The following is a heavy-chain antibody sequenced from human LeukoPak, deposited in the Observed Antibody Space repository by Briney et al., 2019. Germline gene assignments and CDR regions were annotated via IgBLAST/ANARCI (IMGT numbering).Heavy chain of an antibody. D-gene: IGHD3-10*01. J-gene: IGHJ1*01. CDR1: GFTFSSYA. CDR2: ISYDGSNK. V-gene: IGHV3-30-3*01. Sequence: GGSLRLSCAASGFTFSSYAMHWVRQAPGKGLEWVAVISYDGSNKYYADSVKGRFTISRDNSKNTLYLQMNSLRAEDTAVYYCARDQTGTYGSGEAHFQHWGQGTLVTVSS. CDR3: ARDQTGTYGSGEAHFQH.